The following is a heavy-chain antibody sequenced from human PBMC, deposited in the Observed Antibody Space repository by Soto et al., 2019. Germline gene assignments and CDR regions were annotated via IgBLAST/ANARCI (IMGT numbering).Heavy chain of an antibody. V-gene: IGHV3-33*01. CDR2: IWYDGSNK. D-gene: IGHD5-18*01. CDR1: GFTFSSYG. J-gene: IGHJ6*02. CDR3: ASLGYSYGRSPYYYYGMDV. Sequence: VGSLRLSCAASGFTFSSYGMHWVRQAPGKGLEWVAVIWYDGSNKYYADSVKGRFTISRDNSKNTLYLQMNSLRAEDTAVYYCASLGYSYGRSPYYYYGMDVWGQGTTVTVSS.